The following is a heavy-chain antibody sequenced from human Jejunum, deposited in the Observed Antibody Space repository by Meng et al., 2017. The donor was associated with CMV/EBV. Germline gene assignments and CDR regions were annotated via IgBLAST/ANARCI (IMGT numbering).Heavy chain of an antibody. CDR3: AKEWGAQLLPDY. D-gene: IGHD4-23*01. Sequence: ALLVESGGGLVKPGGSLRLSCEASGFNFKDAYMSWIRQAPGKGLEWIAYIRAFNRFTNYADSVKGRFTISRDNSKNTLYLQMNGLRADDTAIYYCAKEWGAQLLPDYWGQGTLVTVSS. V-gene: IGHV3-11*05. CDR1: GFNFKDAY. J-gene: IGHJ4*02. CDR2: IRAFNRFT.